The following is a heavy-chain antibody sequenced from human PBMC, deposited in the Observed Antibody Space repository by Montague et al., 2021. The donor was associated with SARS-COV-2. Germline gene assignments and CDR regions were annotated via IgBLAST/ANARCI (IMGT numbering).Heavy chain of an antibody. CDR2: ISSSSSYI. CDR3: ARELGAANWRVYYGMDV. J-gene: IGHJ6*02. CDR1: GFTFSSYS. Sequence: SLRLSCAASGFTFSSYSMNWVRQAPGKGLEWVSSISSSSSYIYYADSVKGRFTISRDNAKNSLYLQMNSLRAEDTAVYYCARELGAANWRVYYGMDVWGQGTTVTVSS. V-gene: IGHV3-21*01. D-gene: IGHD1-26*01.